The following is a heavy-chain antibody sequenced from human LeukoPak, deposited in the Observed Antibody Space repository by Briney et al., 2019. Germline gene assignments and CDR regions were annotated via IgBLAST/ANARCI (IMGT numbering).Heavy chain of an antibody. CDR3: ARSAILDY. Sequence: ASVQVSCKASGYTFTSYYMHWVRQAPGQGIEWMGWMNPNSGNAGYAQKFQGRVTMTRNTSISTAYMELSSLRSEDTAVYYCARSAILDYWGQGTLVTVSS. V-gene: IGHV1-8*02. J-gene: IGHJ4*02. D-gene: IGHD3-3*01. CDR1: GYTFTSYY. CDR2: MNPNSGNA.